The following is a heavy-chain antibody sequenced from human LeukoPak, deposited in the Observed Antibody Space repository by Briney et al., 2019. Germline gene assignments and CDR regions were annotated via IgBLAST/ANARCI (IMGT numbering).Heavy chain of an antibody. J-gene: IGHJ6*02. CDR1: GFTFSSYG. D-gene: IGHD3-22*01. CDR3: ARDGRYYYDSSGYPHYYYYYGMDV. Sequence: GSLRLSCAASGFTFSSYGMHWVRQAPGKGLEWVAVIWYDGSNKYYADSVKGRFTISRDNSKNTLYLQMNSLRAEDTAVYYCARDGRYYYDSSGYPHYYYYYGMDVWGQGTTVTVSS. V-gene: IGHV3-33*01. CDR2: IWYDGSNK.